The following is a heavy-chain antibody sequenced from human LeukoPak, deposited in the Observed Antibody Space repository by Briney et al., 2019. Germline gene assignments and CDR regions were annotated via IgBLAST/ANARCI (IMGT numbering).Heavy chain of an antibody. Sequence: ASVKVSCKASGYTFTSYDINWVRQDTGQGLEWMGWMNPNSGNTGYAQKFQGRVTITRNTSISTAYMELSSLRSEDTAVYYCARGHRRRFQEDYYYYMDVWGKGTTVTVSS. CDR2: MNPNSGNT. CDR3: ARGHRRRFQEDYYYYMDV. D-gene: IGHD3-3*01. V-gene: IGHV1-8*03. CDR1: GYTFTSYD. J-gene: IGHJ6*03.